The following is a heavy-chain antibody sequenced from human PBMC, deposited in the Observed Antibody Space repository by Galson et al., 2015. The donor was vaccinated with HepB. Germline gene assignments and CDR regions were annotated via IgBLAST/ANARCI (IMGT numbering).Heavy chain of an antibody. CDR1: GYTFSTYG. V-gene: IGHV1-18*01. CDR3: ARGNYGSATSYYNYFDY. J-gene: IGHJ4*02. Sequence: SVKVSCKVSGYTFSTYGSNWVRQAPGQGLEWMGWISVHNGNTTTAQKFQGRVTLTTDTSTTTAYMELMSLRSDDTAIYFCARGNYGSATSYYNYFDYWGQGTLVTVSS. D-gene: IGHD3-10*01. CDR2: ISVHNGNT.